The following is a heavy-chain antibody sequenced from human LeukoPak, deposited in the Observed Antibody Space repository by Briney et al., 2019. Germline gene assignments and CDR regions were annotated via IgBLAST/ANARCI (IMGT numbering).Heavy chain of an antibody. CDR2: ISWNSGSI. CDR1: GFTFDDYA. D-gene: IGHD6-13*01. Sequence: PSRSLRLSCAASGFTFDDYAMHWVRQAPGKGLEWVSGISWNSGSIGYADSVKGRFTISRDNAKNSLYLQMNSLRAEDTALYYCAKDLAAAVTGGFDYWGQGTLVTVSS. CDR3: AKDLAAAVTGGFDY. V-gene: IGHV3-9*01. J-gene: IGHJ4*02.